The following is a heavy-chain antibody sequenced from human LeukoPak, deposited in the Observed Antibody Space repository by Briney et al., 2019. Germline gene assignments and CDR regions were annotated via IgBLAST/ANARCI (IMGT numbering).Heavy chain of an antibody. CDR3: ARASGYIDAFDI. CDR2: IYSGGST. Sequence: GGSLRLSCAASGFTVSSNYMSWVRQAPGKGLEWVSVIYSGGSTYYADSVKGRFTISRHNSMNTLYLQMNSLRAEDTAVYYCARASGYIDAFDIWGQGTMVTVSS. J-gene: IGHJ3*02. V-gene: IGHV3-53*04. CDR1: GFTVSSNY. D-gene: IGHD3-22*01.